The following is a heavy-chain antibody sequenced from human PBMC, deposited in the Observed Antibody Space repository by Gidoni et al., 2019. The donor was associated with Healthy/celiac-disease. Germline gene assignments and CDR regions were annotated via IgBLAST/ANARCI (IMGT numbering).Heavy chain of an antibody. Sequence: QLQLQASGPGLVKPSETLSLTCTVSGGPTSSSSYYWGWIRQPPGKGLEWIGSIYYSGSTYYNPALKRRVTISVDTSKNQFSLKLSSVTAADTAVYYCARDRISSWGGVAYYFDYWGQGTLVTVSS. CDR2: IYYSGST. D-gene: IGHD6-13*01. J-gene: IGHJ4*02. V-gene: IGHV4-39*07. CDR3: ARDRISSWGGVAYYFDY. CDR1: GGPTSSSSYY.